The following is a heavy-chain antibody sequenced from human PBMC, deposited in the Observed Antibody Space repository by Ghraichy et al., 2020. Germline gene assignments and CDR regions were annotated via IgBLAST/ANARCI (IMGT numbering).Heavy chain of an antibody. J-gene: IGHJ3*02. CDR2: IYSGGST. CDR1: GFTVSSNY. D-gene: IGHD3-3*01. CDR3: ARGGWRDDFWSGYQTTDAFDI. Sequence: GGSLRLSCAASGFTVSSNYMSWVRQAPGKGLEWVSVIYSGGSTYYADSVKGRFTISRDNSKNTPYLQMNSLRAEDTAVYYCARGGWRDDFWSGYQTTDAFDIWGQGTMVTVSS. V-gene: IGHV3-66*02.